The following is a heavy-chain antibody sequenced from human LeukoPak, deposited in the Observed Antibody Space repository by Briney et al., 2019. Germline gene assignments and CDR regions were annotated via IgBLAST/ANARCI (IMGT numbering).Heavy chain of an antibody. CDR3: ASLGTRGGWFLDY. J-gene: IGHJ4*02. D-gene: IGHD6-19*01. V-gene: IGHV1-46*01. Sequence: ASVKVSCKASGYTFTSYYMHWVRQAPGQGLEWMGIINPGGGSTSYAQKFQGRVTMTRDTSTSTVYMELSSLRSEDTAVYYCASLGTRGGWFLDYWGQGTLVTVSS. CDR2: INPGGGST. CDR1: GYTFTSYY.